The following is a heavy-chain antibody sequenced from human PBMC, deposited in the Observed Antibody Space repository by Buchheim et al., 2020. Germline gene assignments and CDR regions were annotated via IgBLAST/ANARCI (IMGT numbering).Heavy chain of an antibody. V-gene: IGHV4-39*01. J-gene: IGHJ4*02. D-gene: IGHD5-18*01. CDR3: ARPAGYWYGRIDY. Sequence: QLQLQESGPGLVKPSETLSLTCTVSGGSISSGSYYWGWIRQPPGKGLEWIGSFFFSGSTYYNPSLKSRLTISADPSKNHFSLKLSSVTAADTVVYYCARPAGYWYGRIDYWGQGTL. CDR2: FFFSGST. CDR1: GGSISSGSYY.